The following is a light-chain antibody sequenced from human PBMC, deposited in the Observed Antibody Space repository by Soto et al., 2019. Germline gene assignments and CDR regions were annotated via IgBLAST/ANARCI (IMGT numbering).Light chain of an antibody. CDR1: QSFNSIY. V-gene: IGKV3-15*01. CDR3: QQYNNWPPRT. J-gene: IGKJ1*01. CDR2: GAS. Sequence: TLSPSTLSLSPGEGATVSCEAIQSFNSIYLAWYQQKPGQAPRLLIYGASSRATGIPDRFSGSGSGTEFTLTISSLQSEDFAVYYCQQYNNWPPRTFGQGTKVDIK.